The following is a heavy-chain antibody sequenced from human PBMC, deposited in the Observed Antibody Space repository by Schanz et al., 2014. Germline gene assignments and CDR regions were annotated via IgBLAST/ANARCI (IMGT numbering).Heavy chain of an antibody. Sequence: VQLLESGGGLVQPGGSLRLSCAASGFTFSSYALHWVRQAPGKGLEWVAFVPFDGSQKFYADSVKGRFTISRDNSKNTLFLQMNSLRVEDSAIYYCAKDISDTSGKDDYWGQGTLVTGSS. J-gene: IGHJ4*02. CDR2: VPFDGSQK. V-gene: IGHV3-30*02. CDR1: GFTFSSYA. CDR3: AKDISDTSGKDDY. D-gene: IGHD3-22*01.